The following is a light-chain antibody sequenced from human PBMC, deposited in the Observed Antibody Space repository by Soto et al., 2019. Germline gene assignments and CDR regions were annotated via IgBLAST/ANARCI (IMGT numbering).Light chain of an antibody. CDR3: CSYTSISTYV. V-gene: IGLV2-14*03. Sequence: QSVLTQPASVSGSPGQSITISCTGTSSDIGAYNYVSWYQQHPGKAPKLMIFDVSNRPSGVSNRFSASKSGNTASLTISGLQAEDEADYYCCSYTSISTYVFGSGTKVTVL. CDR2: DVS. J-gene: IGLJ1*01. CDR1: SSDIGAYNY.